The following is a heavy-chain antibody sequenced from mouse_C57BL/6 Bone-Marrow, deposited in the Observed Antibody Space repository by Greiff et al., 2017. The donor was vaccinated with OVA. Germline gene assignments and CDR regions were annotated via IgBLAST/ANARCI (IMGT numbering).Heavy chain of an antibody. J-gene: IGHJ4*01. CDR1: GYTFTSYW. D-gene: IGHD2-2*01. CDR3: ARRGYDGNAMDY. Sequence: QVQLQQPGAELVMPGASVKLSCKASGYTFTSYWMHWVKQRPGQGLEWIGEIDPSDSYTNYNQKFKGKSTLTVDKSSSTAYMQLSSLTSEDSAVYYCARRGYDGNAMDYWGQGTSVTVSS. CDR2: IDPSDSYT. V-gene: IGHV1-69*01.